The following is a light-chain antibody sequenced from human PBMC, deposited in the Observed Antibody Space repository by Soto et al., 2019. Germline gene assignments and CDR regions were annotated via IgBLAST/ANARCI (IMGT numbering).Light chain of an antibody. CDR2: AAY. V-gene: IGKV1-12*01. CDR1: QSLDNW. J-gene: IGKJ2*01. Sequence: DIQMTQSPSSVSASVGDTAIISCRASQSLDNWLAWYQQKPGNAPRLLIYAAYTLENGVPSRFSGSGSGSDFTLTISSLQPEDFATYYCQQAKSFPYTFGQGTKVEI. CDR3: QQAKSFPYT.